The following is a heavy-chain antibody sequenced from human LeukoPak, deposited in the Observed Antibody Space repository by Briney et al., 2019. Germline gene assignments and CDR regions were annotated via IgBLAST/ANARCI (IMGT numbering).Heavy chain of an antibody. V-gene: IGHV3-7*01. CDR2: IKQDGSEK. D-gene: IGHD6-13*01. CDR1: GFTFSSYW. CDR3: ARDRRYWSIIYYYYMDV. J-gene: IGHJ6*03. Sequence: GGSLRLSCAASGFTFSSYWMSWVRQAPGKGLEWVANIKQDGSEKYYVDSVKGRFTISRDNAKNSLYLQMNSLRAEDTAVYYCARDRRYWSIIYYYYMDVWGKGTTATVSS.